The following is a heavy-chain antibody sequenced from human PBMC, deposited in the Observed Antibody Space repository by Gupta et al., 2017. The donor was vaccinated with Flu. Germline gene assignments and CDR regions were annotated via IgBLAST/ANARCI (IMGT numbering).Heavy chain of an antibody. CDR2: ISGSGGSK. CDR1: GFTFSSYA. CDR3: AKEGSSGSKPRVYYYGMDV. J-gene: IGHJ6*02. D-gene: IGHD1-26*01. Sequence: EVQLLESGGGLVQPGGSLRLSCAASGFTFSSYAMSWVRQAPGKGLEWVSAISGSGGSKYYADSVKGRFTISRDNSKNTLYLQMNSLRAEDTAVYYCAKEGSSGSKPRVYYYGMDVWGQGTTVTVSS. V-gene: IGHV3-23*01.